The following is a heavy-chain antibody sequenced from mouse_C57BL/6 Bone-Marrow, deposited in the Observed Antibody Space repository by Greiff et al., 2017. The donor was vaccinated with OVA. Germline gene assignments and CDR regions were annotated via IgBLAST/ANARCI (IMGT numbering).Heavy chain of an antibody. V-gene: IGHV1-81*01. CDR1: GYTFTSYG. D-gene: IGHD1-1*01. CDR3: ARRRPYYVCY. Sequence: QVQLKQSGAELARPGASVKLSCKASGYTFTSYGISWVKQRTGQGLEWIGEIYPRSGNTYYNEKFKGKATLTADKSSSTAYMELRSLTSEDSAVYFCARRRPYYVCYWGQGTTLTVSS. CDR2: IYPRSGNT. J-gene: IGHJ2*01.